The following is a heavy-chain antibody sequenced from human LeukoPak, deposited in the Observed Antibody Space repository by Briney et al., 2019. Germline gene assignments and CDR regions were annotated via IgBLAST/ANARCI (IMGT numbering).Heavy chain of an antibody. CDR1: GFTFSNYW. CDR3: ASGRQLGY. CDR2: IKEDGSEK. V-gene: IGHV3-7*01. J-gene: IGHJ1*01. Sequence: GGSLRLSCAASGFTFSNYWMSWVRQAPGKGLEWVANIKEDGSEKYYVDSVKGRFTISRDDARNSLYLQMNSLRAEDTAVYYCASGRQLGYWGQGTLVAVSS. D-gene: IGHD6-13*01.